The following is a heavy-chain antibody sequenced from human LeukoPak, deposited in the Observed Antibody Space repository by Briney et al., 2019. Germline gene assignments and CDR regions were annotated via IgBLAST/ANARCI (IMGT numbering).Heavy chain of an antibody. V-gene: IGHV5-51*01. CDR1: GYPFTTYW. CDR2: IYPGDSYT. D-gene: IGHD6-19*01. CDR3: ARQGDGSGWLFHY. J-gene: IGHJ4*02. Sequence: GESLKISCKASGYPFTTYWIGWVRQMPGKGLEWMGVIYPGDSYTRYSPSFQGQVTISADKSITTAYLQWSSLKASDTAMCYCARQGDGSGWLFHYWGQGTLVTVSS.